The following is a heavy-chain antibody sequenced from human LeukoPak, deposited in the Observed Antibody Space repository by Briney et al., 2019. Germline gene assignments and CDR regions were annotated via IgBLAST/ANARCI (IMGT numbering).Heavy chain of an antibody. CDR2: IYYSGST. CDR1: GGSISSYY. Sequence: PSGTLSLTCTVSGGSISSYYWSWIRQPPGKGLEWIGYIYYSGSTNYNPSLKSRVTISVDTSKNQFSLKLSSVTAADTAVYYCAGHDSSGYYYEVGYFDYWGQGTLVTVSS. V-gene: IGHV4-59*01. D-gene: IGHD3-22*01. CDR3: AGHDSSGYYYEVGYFDY. J-gene: IGHJ4*02.